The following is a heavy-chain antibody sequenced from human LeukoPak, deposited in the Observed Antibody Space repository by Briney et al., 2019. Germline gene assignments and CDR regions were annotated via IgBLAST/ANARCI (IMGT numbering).Heavy chain of an antibody. CDR1: GFTFSSYS. CDR3: ARDPATGYFDY. CDR2: ISSSSSYI. Sequence: GGSLRLSCVASGFTFSSYSMNWVRQAPGKGLEWVSSISSSSSYIYYADSVKGRFTISRDNAKNSLYLQMNSLRAEDTAVYYCARDPATGYFDYWGQGTLVTVSS. V-gene: IGHV3-21*01. D-gene: IGHD7-27*01. J-gene: IGHJ4*02.